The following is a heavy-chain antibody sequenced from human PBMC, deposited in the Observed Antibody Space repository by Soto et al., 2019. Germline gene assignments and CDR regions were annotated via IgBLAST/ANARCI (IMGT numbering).Heavy chain of an antibody. Sequence: PVGSLRLSCAASGFTFSSYAMHWVRQAPGKGLEWVAVISYDGSNKYYADSVKGRFTISRDNSKNTLYLQMNSLRAEDTAVYYCARDLYDSSGYYSDTFDYWGQGTQVTVSS. CDR3: ARDLYDSSGYYSDTFDY. V-gene: IGHV3-30-3*01. CDR1: GFTFSSYA. J-gene: IGHJ4*02. CDR2: ISYDGSNK. D-gene: IGHD3-22*01.